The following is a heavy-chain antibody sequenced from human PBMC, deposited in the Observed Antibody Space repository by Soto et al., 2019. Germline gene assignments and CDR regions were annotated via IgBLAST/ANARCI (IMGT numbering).Heavy chain of an antibody. Sequence: GASVKVSCKASGYTFTRSGISWVRQAPGQGLEWMGWISGYNGDTNYAREFQGRVSMTIDTSTTTAYMELRSLTSDDTAVYYCAKKGQPPYYYYGLDVWGQGTKVTVSS. CDR2: ISGYNGDT. V-gene: IGHV1-18*01. J-gene: IGHJ6*02. CDR3: AKKGQPPYYYYGLDV. CDR1: GYTFTRSG.